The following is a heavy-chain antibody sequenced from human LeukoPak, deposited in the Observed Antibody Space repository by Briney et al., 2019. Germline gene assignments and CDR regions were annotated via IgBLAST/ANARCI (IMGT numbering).Heavy chain of an antibody. CDR2: INHTGGT. CDR3: ARGRWDVRFQH. D-gene: IGHD4-23*01. Sequence: SETLSLTCAVYGGSFSDDYWSWIRQSPPEGLEWIGEINHTGGTNYNPSLTSRVTISQDRSKNQFFLKLYFVTAADTALYFCARGRWDVRFQHWGQGTLVTVSS. V-gene: IGHV4-34*01. CDR1: GGSFSDDY. J-gene: IGHJ1*01.